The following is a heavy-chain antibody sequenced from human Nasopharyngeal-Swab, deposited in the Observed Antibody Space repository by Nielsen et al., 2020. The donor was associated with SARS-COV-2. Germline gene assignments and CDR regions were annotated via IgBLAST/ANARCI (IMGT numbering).Heavy chain of an antibody. Sequence: WIRQLPGKGLEWVSSISSSSSYIYYADSVKGRFTISRDNAKNSLYLQMNSLRAEDTAVYYCARRLTGGDYWGQGTLVTVSS. CDR3: ARRLTGGDY. D-gene: IGHD3-9*01. J-gene: IGHJ4*02. V-gene: IGHV3-21*01. CDR2: ISSSSSYI.